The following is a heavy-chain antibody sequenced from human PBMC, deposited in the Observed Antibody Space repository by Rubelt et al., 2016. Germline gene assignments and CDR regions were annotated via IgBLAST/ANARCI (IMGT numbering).Heavy chain of an antibody. V-gene: IGHV3-15*01. D-gene: IGHD1-1*01. Sequence: VVHGGGLVEPGGSLRLSCAASGFTFNNAWLSWVRQAPGKELEWVGRIKSANTGGTVEYAAPVKGRFIISRDDSKNTLYLQMNSLKTEDTAVYFCTPVTNFQHRGQGTLVTVSS. CDR2: IKSANTGGTV. J-gene: IGHJ1*01. CDR3: TPVTNFQH. CDR1: GFTFNNAW.